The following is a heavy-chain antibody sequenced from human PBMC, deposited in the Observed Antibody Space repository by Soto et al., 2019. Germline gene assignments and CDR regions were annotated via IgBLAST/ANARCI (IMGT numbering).Heavy chain of an antibody. D-gene: IGHD4-4*01. CDR2: ISGSGGST. J-gene: IGHJ4*02. Sequence: GGSLRLSCAASGFTFSSYAMSWVRQAPGKGLEWVSAISGSGGSTYYADSVKGRFTISRDNSKNTLYLQMNSLRAEDTAVYYCAKRTESPGGVTTLLDYWGQGTLVTVSS. CDR3: AKRTESPGGVTTLLDY. V-gene: IGHV3-23*01. CDR1: GFTFSSYA.